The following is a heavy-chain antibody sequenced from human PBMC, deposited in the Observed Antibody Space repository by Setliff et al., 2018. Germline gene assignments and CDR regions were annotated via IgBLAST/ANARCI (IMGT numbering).Heavy chain of an antibody. CDR2: INAGNGNT. CDR1: GYTFTSYA. D-gene: IGHD3-3*01. CDR3: ARDTYIGDFWSGYYIQGRFDP. J-gene: IGHJ5*02. V-gene: IGHV1-3*01. Sequence: ASVKVSCKASGYTFTSYAMHWVRQAPGQRLEWMGWINAGNGNTKYSQKFQGRVTITRDTSASTAYMELSSLRSEDTAVYYCARDTYIGDFWSGYYIQGRFDPWGQGTLVTV.